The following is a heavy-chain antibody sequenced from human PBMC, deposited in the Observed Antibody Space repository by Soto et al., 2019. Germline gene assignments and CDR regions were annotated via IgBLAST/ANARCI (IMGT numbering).Heavy chain of an antibody. J-gene: IGHJ4*02. Sequence: PGGSLRLSCAASGFTFSSYSMNWVRQAPGKGLERVSYISSSSSTIYYADTVKGRFTISRDNAKNSLYLQMNSLRDEDTAVYYFSIDFFSWGAARRFVGFVYWCQGTLVSVSS. D-gene: IGHD6-6*01. CDR3: SIDFFSWGAARRFVGFVY. CDR2: ISSSSSTI. CDR1: GFTFSSYS. V-gene: IGHV3-48*02.